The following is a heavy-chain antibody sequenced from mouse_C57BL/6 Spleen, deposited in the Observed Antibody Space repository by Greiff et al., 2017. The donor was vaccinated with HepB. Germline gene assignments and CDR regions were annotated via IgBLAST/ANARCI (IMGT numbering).Heavy chain of an antibody. CDR3: ARSLTGTLAWFAY. CDR1: GFTFSDYG. D-gene: IGHD4-1*01. V-gene: IGHV5-17*01. CDR2: ISSGSSTI. Sequence: DVMLVESGGGLVKPGGSLKLSCAASGFTFSDYGMHWVRQAPEKGLEWVAYISSGSSTIYYADTVKGRFTISRDNAKNTLFLQMTSLRSEDTAMYYCARSLTGTLAWFAYWGQGTLVTVSA. J-gene: IGHJ3*01.